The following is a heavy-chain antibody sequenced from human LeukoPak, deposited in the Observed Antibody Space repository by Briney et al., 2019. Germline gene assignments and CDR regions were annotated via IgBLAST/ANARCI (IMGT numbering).Heavy chain of an antibody. D-gene: IGHD1-1*01. CDR1: GYTFTSYD. CDR3: ARVGPHNWNDPLDY. J-gene: IGHJ4*02. CDR2: MNPNSGDT. Sequence: VASVKVSCKASGYTFTSYDINWVRQATGQGLEWMGWMNPNSGDTGYAQKFQGRVTITRNTSISTAYMELSSLGSEDTAVYYCARVGPHNWNDPLDYWGQGTLVTVSS. V-gene: IGHV1-8*03.